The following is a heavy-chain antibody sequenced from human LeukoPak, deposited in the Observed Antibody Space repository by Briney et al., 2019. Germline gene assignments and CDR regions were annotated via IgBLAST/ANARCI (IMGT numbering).Heavy chain of an antibody. V-gene: IGHV3-30*03. CDR3: ARDPVLGAPDYLDY. CDR1: GFPFNDYV. D-gene: IGHD1-26*01. Sequence: GGSLRLSCTVSGFPFNDYVIHWVRQAPGKGLQWVAVTSADERIKIYNDSVRGRFTISRDNPKNTQYLQMNSLRVEDTAVYYCARDPVLGAPDYLDYWGRGTLVSVSS. CDR2: TSADERIK. J-gene: IGHJ4*02.